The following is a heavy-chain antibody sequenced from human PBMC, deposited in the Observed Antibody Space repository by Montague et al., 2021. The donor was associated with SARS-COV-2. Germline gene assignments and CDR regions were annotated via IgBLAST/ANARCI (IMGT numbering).Heavy chain of an antibody. J-gene: IGHJ5*02. V-gene: IGHV4-39*02. D-gene: IGHD6-13*01. CDR3: ARDLSSSWSYWFDP. Sequence: SETLSLTCTVSGGSITSSAYYWSWIRQSPGKGLEWIGTIYYSGNTYSNPSLKSRLTISMDTSKSQVSLKVSSVTAADTAVYYCARDLSSSWSYWFDPWGQGTLVTVSS. CDR1: GGSITSSAYY. CDR2: IYYSGNT.